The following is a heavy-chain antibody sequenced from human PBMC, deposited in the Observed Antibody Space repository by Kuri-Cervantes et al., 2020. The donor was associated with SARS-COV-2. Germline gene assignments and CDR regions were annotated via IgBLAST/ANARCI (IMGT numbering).Heavy chain of an antibody. CDR3: AKDRMVRGVMGLVDY. CDR2: ISYDGSNK. J-gene: IGHJ4*02. V-gene: IGHV3-30*18. Sequence: GESLKISCAASGFTFSSYGMHWVRLAPGKGLEWVAVISYDGSNKYYADSVKGRFTISRDNSKNTLYLQMNSLRAEDTAVYYCAKDRMVRGVMGLVDYWGQGTLVTVSS. CDR1: GFTFSSYG. D-gene: IGHD3-10*01.